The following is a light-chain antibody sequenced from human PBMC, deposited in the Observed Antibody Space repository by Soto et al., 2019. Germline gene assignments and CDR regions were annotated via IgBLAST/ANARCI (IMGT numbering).Light chain of an antibody. V-gene: IGLV2-14*03. CDR2: DIR. J-gene: IGLJ1*01. CDR3: SSYTSSSTRV. CDR1: SSDVGGYKY. Sequence: QSALTQPASVSGSPGQSITISCTGNSSDVGGYKYVSWYQQHPGKAPKLMIYDIRNRPSGVSNRFSGSKSGNTASLTISGLQAEDEADYYCSSYTSSSTRVFGTGTKLTVL.